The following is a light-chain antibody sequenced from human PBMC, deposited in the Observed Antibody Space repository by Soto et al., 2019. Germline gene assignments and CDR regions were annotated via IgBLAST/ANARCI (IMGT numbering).Light chain of an antibody. V-gene: IGLV2-8*01. CDR3: SSYGGSNNFGV. CDR2: EVS. CDR1: SSDVGAYNY. J-gene: IGLJ1*01. Sequence: SALTQPPSASGSPGQSVTISCTGTSSDVGAYNYVSWHQQHPGKVPKLIMYEVSKRPSGVPDRFSGSKSGNTASLTVSGLQAEDEADYYCSSYGGSNNFGVFGTGTKVTVL.